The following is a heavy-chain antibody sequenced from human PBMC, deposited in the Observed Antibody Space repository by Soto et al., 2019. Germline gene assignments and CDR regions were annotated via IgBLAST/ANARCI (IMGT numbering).Heavy chain of an antibody. D-gene: IGHD5-12*01. CDR3: ARDFGSGYDYWFDP. V-gene: IGHV4-31*03. CDR2: IYYSGST. J-gene: IGHJ5*02. Sequence: SETLSLTCTVSGGSISSGGYYWSWIRQHPGKGLEWIGYIYYSGSTYYNPSLKSRVTISVDTSKNQFSLKLSSVTAADTAVYYCARDFGSGYDYWFDPWGQGTLVTVSS. CDR1: GGSISSGGYY.